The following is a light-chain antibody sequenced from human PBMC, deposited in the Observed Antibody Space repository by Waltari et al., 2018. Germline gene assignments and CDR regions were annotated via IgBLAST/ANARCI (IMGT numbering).Light chain of an antibody. CDR2: GAS. J-gene: IGKJ1*01. CDR1: QGISSD. CDR3: QQSKIWPA. V-gene: IGKV3-15*01. Sequence: EIVMTQSPATLSVSPGERATLSCRASQGISSDLAWYQQKPGQAPRPLIFGASTKATGVPARVRGSGSGTEFTLTISSLQSEDFGVYYCQQSKIWPAFGQGTKVEIK.